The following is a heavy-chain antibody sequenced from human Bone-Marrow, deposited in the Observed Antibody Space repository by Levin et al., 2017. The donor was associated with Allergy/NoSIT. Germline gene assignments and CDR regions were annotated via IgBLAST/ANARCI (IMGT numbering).Heavy chain of an antibody. V-gene: IGHV3-48*03. J-gene: IGHJ4*02. CDR3: ARGRVGFNYGYFDY. CDR2: ISSSGSTI. CDR1: GFYFSDYE. Sequence: GGSLRLSCAASGFYFSDYEMNWVRQAPGKGLEWVSYISSSGSTIYYADSVKGRFTISRDNFKKSLYLQVNSLRAEDTAVYYCARGRVGFNYGYFDYWGQGTLVTVSS. D-gene: IGHD4-17*01.